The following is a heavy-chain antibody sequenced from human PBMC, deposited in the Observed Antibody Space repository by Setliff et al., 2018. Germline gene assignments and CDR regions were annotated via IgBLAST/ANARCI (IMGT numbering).Heavy chain of an antibody. CDR1: GGSISNYY. CDR3: ARGRRGGDY. Sequence: SETMSLTCTVSGGSISNYYWSWIRQPPGKGLEWIGYIYHTGSTNYNPSLNSRVTISVDTSRNQFTLRLISVTAADTAVYYCARGRRGGDYWGQGALVTVSS. V-gene: IGHV4-59*01. D-gene: IGHD3-10*01. CDR2: IYHTGST. J-gene: IGHJ4*02.